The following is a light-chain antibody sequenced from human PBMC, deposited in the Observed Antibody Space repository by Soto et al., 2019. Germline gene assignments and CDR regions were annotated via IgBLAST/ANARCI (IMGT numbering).Light chain of an antibody. Sequence: IQLTQSPSSLSASVGDRVTITCRASHGISNYLVWYQQKPGKAPKLLIYLASTLQSGVPSSFSGSRSGTDYTLTIRSLQTEDFATNYSHQTNFYPYTFGKGTKLEIK. CDR1: HGISNY. CDR2: LAS. V-gene: IGKV1-9*01. J-gene: IGKJ2*01. CDR3: HQTNFYPYT.